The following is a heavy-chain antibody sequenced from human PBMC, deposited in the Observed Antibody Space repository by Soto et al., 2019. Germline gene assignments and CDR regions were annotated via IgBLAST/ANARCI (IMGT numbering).Heavy chain of an antibody. CDR3: TRLYGDYGPYYFDY. D-gene: IGHD4-17*01. Sequence: GGSLRLSCAASGFTFSGSAMHWVRQASGKGLEWVGRIRSKANSYATAYAASVKGRFTISRDDSKNTAYLQMNSLKTEDTAVYYCTRLYGDYGPYYFDYWGQGTLVTVSS. V-gene: IGHV3-73*01. CDR2: IRSKANSYAT. CDR1: GFTFSGSA. J-gene: IGHJ4*02.